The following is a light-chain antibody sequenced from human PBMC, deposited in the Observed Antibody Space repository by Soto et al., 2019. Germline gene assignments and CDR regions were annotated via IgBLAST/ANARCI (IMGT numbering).Light chain of an antibody. CDR1: SSDIGGYNF. J-gene: IGLJ1*01. CDR2: EVT. CDR3: SSYSSSTFYV. Sequence: LTQPASVSGSPGQSITISCTGTSSDIGGYNFVSWYQQHPGKAPKLIISEVTNRPSGVSNRFSGSKSGNTASLTISGLQAEDEADYYCSSYSSSTFYVFGTGTKLTVL. V-gene: IGLV2-14*01.